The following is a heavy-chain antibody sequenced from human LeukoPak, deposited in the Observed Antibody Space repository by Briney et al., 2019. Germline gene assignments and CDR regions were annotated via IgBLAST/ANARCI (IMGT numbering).Heavy chain of an antibody. V-gene: IGHV3-66*01. CDR3: ARGRSSGYFDY. J-gene: IGHJ4*02. D-gene: IGHD6-19*01. CDR2: IYSGGST. CDR1: GFTFSSYE. Sequence: PGGSLRLSCAASGFTFSSYEMNWVRQAPGKGLEWVSVIYSGGSTYYADSVKGRFTISRDNSKNTLYLQMNSLRAEDTAVYYCARGRSSGYFDYWGQGTLVTVSS.